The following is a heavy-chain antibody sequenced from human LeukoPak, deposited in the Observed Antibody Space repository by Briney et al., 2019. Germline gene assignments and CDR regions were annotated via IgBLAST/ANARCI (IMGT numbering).Heavy chain of an antibody. CDR1: GFNFDRYT. D-gene: IGHD3-10*02. CDR2: AGWAGGTT. V-gene: IGHV3-43*01. CDR3: AKELDTMFFDY. J-gene: IGHJ4*02. Sequence: GGSLRLSCATSGFNFDRYTIHWVRQAPGKGLEWVTLAGWAGGTTFCSDSVRGRFTISRDSGRKSVYLQINSLTTDDTAFYFCAKELDTMFFDYWGQGALVTVSS.